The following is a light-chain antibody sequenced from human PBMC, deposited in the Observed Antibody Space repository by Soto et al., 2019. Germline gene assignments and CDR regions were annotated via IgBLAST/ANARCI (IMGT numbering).Light chain of an antibody. CDR3: QQYNTWLWT. V-gene: IGKV3-15*01. CDR2: GAS. J-gene: IGKJ1*01. Sequence: EVVMTQSPATLSVSPGERVTLSCRDSRSFNVHLAWYQQKPGQAPRLLIHGASTRATGIPARFSGSGFGTEFILTISSLQSEDFAVYYCQQYNTWLWTFGQGTKVEIQ. CDR1: RSFNVH.